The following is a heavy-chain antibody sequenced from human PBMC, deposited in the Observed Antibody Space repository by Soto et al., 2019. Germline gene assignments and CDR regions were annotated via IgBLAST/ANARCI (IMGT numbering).Heavy chain of an antibody. V-gene: IGHV3-21*01. D-gene: IGHD2-2*01. CDR3: ARGRCSSTSCSLIDY. J-gene: IGHJ4*02. Sequence: VQLVESGGGLVKPGGSLRLSCAASGFTFSSYSMNWVRQAPGKGLEWVSSISSSSSYIYYADSVKGRFTISRDNAKNSLYLQMNSLRAEDTAVYYCARGRCSSTSCSLIDYWGQGTLVTVSS. CDR2: ISSSSSYI. CDR1: GFTFSSYS.